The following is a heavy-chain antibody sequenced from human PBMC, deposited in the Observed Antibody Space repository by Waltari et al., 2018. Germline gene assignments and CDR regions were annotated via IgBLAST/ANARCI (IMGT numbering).Heavy chain of an antibody. CDR2: IYYSGST. Sequence: QLQLQESGPGLVKPSETLSLTCTVSGGSISSSSYYWGWIRQPPGKGLEWIGSIYYSGSTYYNPSLKSRVTISVDTSKNQFSLKLSSVTAADTAVYYCARAFGSVKDAFDIWGQGTMVTVSS. J-gene: IGHJ3*02. V-gene: IGHV4-39*07. CDR1: GGSISSSSYY. D-gene: IGHD3-10*01. CDR3: ARAFGSVKDAFDI.